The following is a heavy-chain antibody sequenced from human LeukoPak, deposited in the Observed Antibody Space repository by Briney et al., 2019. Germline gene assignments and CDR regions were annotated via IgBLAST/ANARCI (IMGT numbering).Heavy chain of an antibody. Sequence: SETLSLTCTVSGGSISSYYWSWIRQPPGKGLEWIGYTYYSGSTNYNPSLKSRVTISVDTSKNQFSLKLSSVTAADTAVYYCARVEYYGSGSYYNPWGAFDIWGQGTMVTVSS. V-gene: IGHV4-59*01. CDR3: ARVEYYGSGSYYNPWGAFDI. D-gene: IGHD3-10*01. J-gene: IGHJ3*02. CDR2: TYYSGST. CDR1: GGSISSYY.